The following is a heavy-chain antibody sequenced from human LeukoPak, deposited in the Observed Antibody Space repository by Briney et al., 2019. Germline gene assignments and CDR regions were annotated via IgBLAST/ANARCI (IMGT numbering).Heavy chain of an antibody. V-gene: IGHV4-4*07. J-gene: IGHJ5*02. D-gene: IGHD3-16*01. CDR3: ASSDGFGGWFDP. Sequence: SETLSLTCTVSGGSISSYYRSWIRQPAGKGLEWIGRIYTSGSTNYNPSLKSRVTISVDTSKNQFSLKLSSVTAADTAVYYCASSDGFGGWFDPWGQGTLVTVSS. CDR1: GGSISSYY. CDR2: IYTSGST.